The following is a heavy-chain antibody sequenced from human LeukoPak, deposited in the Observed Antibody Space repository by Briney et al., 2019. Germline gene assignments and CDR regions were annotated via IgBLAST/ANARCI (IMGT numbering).Heavy chain of an antibody. Sequence: GGSLRLSCAASGFTFSSYGMHWVRQAPGKGLEWVAVIWYDGSNKYYADSVKGRFTISRDNSKNTLYLQMNSLRAEDTAVYYCGKLGCSSTRCYINYWGQGTLVTVSS. CDR2: IWYDGSNK. J-gene: IGHJ4*02. CDR3: GKLGCSSTRCYINY. CDR1: GFTFSSYG. D-gene: IGHD2-2*01. V-gene: IGHV3-30*02.